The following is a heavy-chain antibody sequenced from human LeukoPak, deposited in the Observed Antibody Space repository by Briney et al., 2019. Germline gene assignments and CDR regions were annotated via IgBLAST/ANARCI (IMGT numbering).Heavy chain of an antibody. Sequence: GGSLRLSCAASGFTFSSYGMHWVRQAPGKGLEWVAFIRYDGSNKYYADSVKGRFTISRDNSKNTLYLQMNSLRAEDTAVYYCAKDAVVAVHYFDYWGQGTLVTVSS. J-gene: IGHJ4*02. CDR2: IRYDGSNK. CDR3: AKDAVVAVHYFDY. D-gene: IGHD2-15*01. CDR1: GFTFSSYG. V-gene: IGHV3-30*02.